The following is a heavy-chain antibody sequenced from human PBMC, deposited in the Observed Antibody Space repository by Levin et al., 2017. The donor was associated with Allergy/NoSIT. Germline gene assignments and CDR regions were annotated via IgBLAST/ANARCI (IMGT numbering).Heavy chain of an antibody. CDR3: ARDVGYNYGSNTRRFGAFDI. Sequence: GESLKISCKASGYTFNSFAINWVRQAPGQGLEWMGWINTNTGTPTYAQAFTGGFVFSLDTSVSAAYLQISRLKAEDTATYYCARDVGYNYGSNTRRFGAFDIWGQGTVVTVSS. CDR1: GYTFNSFA. J-gene: IGHJ3*02. V-gene: IGHV7-4-1*02. D-gene: IGHD5-24*01. CDR2: INTNTGTP.